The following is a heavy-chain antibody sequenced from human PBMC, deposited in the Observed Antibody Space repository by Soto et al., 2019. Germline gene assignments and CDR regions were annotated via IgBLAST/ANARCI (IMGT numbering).Heavy chain of an antibody. Sequence: PGGSLRLSCAASGFTFSDYYMSWIRQAPGKGLEWVSYISSSGSTIYYADSVKGRFTISRDNAKNSLYLQMNSLRAEDTVVYYCARDRADYDFWSGPTHYYYYYYMDVWGKGTTVTVSS. V-gene: IGHV3-11*01. D-gene: IGHD3-3*01. CDR2: ISSSGSTI. CDR3: ARDRADYDFWSGPTHYYYYYYMDV. CDR1: GFTFSDYY. J-gene: IGHJ6*03.